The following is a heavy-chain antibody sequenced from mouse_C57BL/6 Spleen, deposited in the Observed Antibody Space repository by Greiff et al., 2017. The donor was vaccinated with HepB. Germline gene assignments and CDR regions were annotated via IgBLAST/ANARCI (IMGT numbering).Heavy chain of an antibody. CDR2: ISYDGSN. Sequence: DVQLQESGPGLVKPSQSLSLTCSVTGYSITSGYYWNWIRQFPGTKLEWMGYISYDGSNNYNPSLKNRISITRDTSKNQFFLKLNSVTTEYTATYYCARDLRYWGQGTTLTVSS. J-gene: IGHJ2*01. D-gene: IGHD1-1*01. V-gene: IGHV3-6*01. CDR3: ARDLRY. CDR1: GYSITSGYY.